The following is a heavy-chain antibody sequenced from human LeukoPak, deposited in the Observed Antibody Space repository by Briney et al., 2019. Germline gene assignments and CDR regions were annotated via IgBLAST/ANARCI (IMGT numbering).Heavy chain of an antibody. J-gene: IGHJ6*03. Sequence: SETLSLTCSVSGGSISSSSSYWGWIRQPPGKGLEWIGSIYYSGSTYYNPSLKSRVTISVDTSKNQFSLKLSSVTAADTAVYYCARTEESGYSYGYFGYYYYMDVWGKGTTVTVSS. V-gene: IGHV4-39*01. CDR1: GGSISSSSSY. CDR3: ARTEESGYSYGYFGYYYYMDV. D-gene: IGHD5-18*01. CDR2: IYYSGST.